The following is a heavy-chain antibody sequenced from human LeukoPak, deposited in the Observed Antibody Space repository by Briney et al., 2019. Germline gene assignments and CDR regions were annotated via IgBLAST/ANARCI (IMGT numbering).Heavy chain of an antibody. CDR2: SSGGGRPT. V-gene: IGHV3-23*01. D-gene: IGHD6-25*01. Sequence: PGGSLRLSCAASGFTLSNYAMSCVRQAPGKGLEWVSASSGGGRPTYYADSVRGRFTISRDNSKNTLYLQMNSLRAEDGAVYFCAKDSGHCWQYFVDYCGQGTLVTVSS. CDR1: GFTLSNYA. J-gene: IGHJ4*02. CDR3: AKDSGHCWQYFVDY.